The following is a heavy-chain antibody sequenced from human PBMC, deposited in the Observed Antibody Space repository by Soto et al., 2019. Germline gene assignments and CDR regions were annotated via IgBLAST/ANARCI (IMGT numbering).Heavy chain of an antibody. J-gene: IGHJ6*02. Sequence: QVQLVQSGAEVKKPGSSVKVSCKASGGTFSSYAISWVRQAPGQGLEWVGGIIPIFGTANYAQKVLGRVPITADECTSTAHMELSSLRYEDTAVYYCARASSSPYGMDVWGQGTTVTVSS. CDR1: GGTFSSYA. V-gene: IGHV1-69*01. CDR3: ARASSSPYGMDV. D-gene: IGHD6-6*01. CDR2: IIPIFGTA.